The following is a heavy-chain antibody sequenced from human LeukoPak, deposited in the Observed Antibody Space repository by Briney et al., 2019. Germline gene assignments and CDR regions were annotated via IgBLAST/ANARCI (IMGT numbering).Heavy chain of an antibody. Sequence: PGGSLRLSCAASGFTFSSYGMHWVRQAPGKGLGWVAVIWYDGSNKYYADSVKGRFTISRDNSKNTLYLQMNSLRAEDTAVYYCARATMVRGVNYYGMDVWGQGTTVTVSS. CDR1: GFTFSSYG. J-gene: IGHJ6*02. CDR3: ARATMVRGVNYYGMDV. CDR2: IWYDGSNK. D-gene: IGHD3-10*01. V-gene: IGHV3-33*01.